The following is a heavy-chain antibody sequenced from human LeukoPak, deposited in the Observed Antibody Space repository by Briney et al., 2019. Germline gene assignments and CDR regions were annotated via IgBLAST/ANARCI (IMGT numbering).Heavy chain of an antibody. D-gene: IGHD6-13*01. J-gene: IGHJ5*02. V-gene: IGHV4-31*03. CDR3: AREVAADPAHWFDP. CDR1: GGSISSGGYY. Sequence: TSETLSLTCTVSGGSISSGGYYWSWIRQHPGKGLEWIGYIYYSGSTYYNPSLKSRVTISVDTSKNQFSLKLSSVTAADTAVYYCAREVAADPAHWFDPWGQGTLVTVSS. CDR2: IYYSGST.